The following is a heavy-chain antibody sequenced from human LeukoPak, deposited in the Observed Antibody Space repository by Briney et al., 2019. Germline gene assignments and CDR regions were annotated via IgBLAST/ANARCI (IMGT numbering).Heavy chain of an antibody. CDR1: GYTFTSYG. V-gene: IGHV1-18*01. D-gene: IGHD5-24*01. CDR2: ISAYNGNT. J-gene: IGHJ6*02. CDR3: AGYRDYYYGMDV. Sequence: ASVKVSCKASGYTFTSYGISWVRQAPGQGLEWMGWISAYNGNTNYAQKLQGRVTMTTDPSTSTAYMELRSLRSDDTAVYYCAGYRDYYYGMDVWGQGTTVTVSS.